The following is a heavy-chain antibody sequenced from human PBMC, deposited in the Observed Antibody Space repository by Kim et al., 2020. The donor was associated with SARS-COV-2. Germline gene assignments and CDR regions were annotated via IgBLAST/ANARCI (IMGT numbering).Heavy chain of an antibody. CDR1: GFTFSSYS. CDR3: ARAQRLGSGSYYNLGSDLEDYYYYGMDV. V-gene: IGHV3-21*01. Sequence: GGSLRLSCAASGFTFSSYSMNWVRQAPGKGLEWVSSISSSSSYIYYADSVKGRFTISRDNAKNSLYLQMNSLRAEDTAVYYCARAQRLGSGSYYNLGSDLEDYYYYGMDVWGQGTTVTVSS. J-gene: IGHJ6*01. CDR2: ISSSSSYI. D-gene: IGHD3-10*01.